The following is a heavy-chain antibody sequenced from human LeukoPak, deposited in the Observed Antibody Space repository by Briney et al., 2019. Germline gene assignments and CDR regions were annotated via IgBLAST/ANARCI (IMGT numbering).Heavy chain of an antibody. D-gene: IGHD3-3*01. J-gene: IGHJ5*02. V-gene: IGHV4-30-2*01. Sequence: PSQTLSLTCAVSGGSISSGGYSWSWIRQPPGKGLEWIGYIYHSGSTYYNPSLKSRVTISVDRSKNQFSLKLSSVTAADTAVYYCARRRLRFLEWLNAFDPWGQGTLVTVSS. CDR3: ARRRLRFLEWLNAFDP. CDR1: GGSISSGGYS. CDR2: IYHSGST.